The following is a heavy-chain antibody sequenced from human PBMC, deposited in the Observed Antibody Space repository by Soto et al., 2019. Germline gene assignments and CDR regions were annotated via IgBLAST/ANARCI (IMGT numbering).Heavy chain of an antibody. CDR2: ISGYNGDT. Sequence: QVQLVQSGAAVRKPGASVKVSCKTSGYTFTSYGISWVRQAPGQGLEWMGWISGYNGDTNYAQKFQGRVTMTTDTSTRTANMELRTLRSDDTAVYYCARNGAYYSFDYWGQGTLVTVSS. CDR1: GYTFTSYG. CDR3: ARNGAYYSFDY. J-gene: IGHJ4*02. V-gene: IGHV1-18*01. D-gene: IGHD2-8*01.